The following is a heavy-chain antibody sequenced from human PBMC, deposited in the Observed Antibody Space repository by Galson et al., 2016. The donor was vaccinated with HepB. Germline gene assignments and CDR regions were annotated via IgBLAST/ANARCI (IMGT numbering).Heavy chain of an antibody. Sequence: SVKVSCKASGYTFTDYYMHWVRQAPGQGLEWMAWLSANSGATNYAQKFQGWVTMTRDTSISTAYMELTSLTSDATAIYYCATSTGYRSGWGAFDIWGQGKMVTVSS. J-gene: IGHJ3*02. CDR2: LSANSGAT. D-gene: IGHD6-25*01. CDR3: ATSTGYRSGWGAFDI. V-gene: IGHV1-2*04. CDR1: GYTFTDYY.